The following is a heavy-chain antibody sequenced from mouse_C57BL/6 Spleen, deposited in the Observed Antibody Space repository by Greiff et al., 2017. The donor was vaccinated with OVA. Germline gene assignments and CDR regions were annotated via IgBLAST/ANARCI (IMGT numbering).Heavy chain of an antibody. V-gene: IGHV1-9*01. CDR1: GYTFTGYW. D-gene: IGHD1-1*01. Sequence: VQLQQSGAELMKPGASVKLSCKTTGYTFTGYWIEWVKQRPGHGLEWIGEILPGRGSTNYNEKFKGKATFTADTSSNTAYMQLSSLTTEDSAIYYCARHYYGSSYGYFDVWGTGTTVTVSS. CDR2: ILPGRGST. CDR3: ARHYYGSSYGYFDV. J-gene: IGHJ1*03.